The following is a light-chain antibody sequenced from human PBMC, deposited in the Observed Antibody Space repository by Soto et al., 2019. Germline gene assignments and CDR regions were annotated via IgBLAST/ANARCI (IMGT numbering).Light chain of an antibody. J-gene: IGLJ1*01. CDR2: YDN. Sequence: QSVLTQPPSASGTPGQRVTISCSGSNSNIGSNTVNWYQQLPGTAHKLLIYYDNLRPSGVPDRISGSKSGTSASLAISGLQSDDEADYYCAAWDDSLNGRAFGTGTKVTV. V-gene: IGLV1-44*01. CDR1: NSNIGSNT. CDR3: AAWDDSLNGRA.